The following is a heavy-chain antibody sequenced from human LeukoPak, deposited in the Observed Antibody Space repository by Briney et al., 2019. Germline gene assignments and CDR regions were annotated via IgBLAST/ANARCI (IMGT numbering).Heavy chain of an antibody. CDR3: ARGAIWLGESGEAFDI. Sequence: GGSLRLSCAASGFTFSSYDMHWVRQATGKGLEWVSAIGTAGDTYYPGSVKGRFTISRENAKNSLYLQMNSLRAGDTAVYYCARGAIWLGESGEAFDIWGQGTMVTVSS. D-gene: IGHD3-10*01. V-gene: IGHV3-13*01. CDR1: GFTFSSYD. J-gene: IGHJ3*02. CDR2: IGTAGDT.